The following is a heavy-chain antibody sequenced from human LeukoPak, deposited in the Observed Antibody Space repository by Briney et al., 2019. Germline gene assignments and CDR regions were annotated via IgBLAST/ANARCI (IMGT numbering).Heavy chain of an antibody. J-gene: IGHJ4*02. V-gene: IGHV4-59*01. D-gene: IGHD3-22*01. CDR3: ARDRGDSSGYFMADY. CDR1: GGSISSYY. CDR2: IYYSGST. Sequence: SETLSLTCTVSGGSISSYYWSWIRQPPGKGLEWIGYIYYSGSTNYNPPLKSRVTISVDTSKNQFSLKLSSVTAADTAVYYCARDRGDSSGYFMADYWGQGTLVTVSS.